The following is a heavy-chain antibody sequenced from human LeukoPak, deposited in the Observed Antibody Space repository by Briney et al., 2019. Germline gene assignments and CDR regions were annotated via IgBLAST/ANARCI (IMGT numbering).Heavy chain of an antibody. CDR2: ISYDGSNK. D-gene: IGHD2-2*01. V-gene: IGHV3-30*04. CDR3: ARALPRVVVPAAMGY. Sequence: GGSLRLSCAPSVLTFSSYAMHWVRPAPGKGAGWVGVISYDGSNKYYADSVNGRFTISRDNSKNTLYLPMNSLRAADTAVYYCARALPRVVVPAAMGYWGQGTLVTVSS. CDR1: VLTFSSYA. J-gene: IGHJ4*02.